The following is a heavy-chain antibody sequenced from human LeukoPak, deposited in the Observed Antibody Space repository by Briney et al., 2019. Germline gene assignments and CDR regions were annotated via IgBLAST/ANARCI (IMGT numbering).Heavy chain of an antibody. CDR1: VFTFSSYS. Sequence: PRGALRLSCAASVFTFSSYSMNWVRPAPGKGLEWVSSISSSSSYIYYADSLKGRFTIPRDNAKNSLYLQMNSLRAEDTAVYYCASVATPYSGYDFGLWGQGTLVTVSS. V-gene: IGHV3-21*01. J-gene: IGHJ4*02. D-gene: IGHD5-12*01. CDR2: ISSSSSYI. CDR3: ASVATPYSGYDFGL.